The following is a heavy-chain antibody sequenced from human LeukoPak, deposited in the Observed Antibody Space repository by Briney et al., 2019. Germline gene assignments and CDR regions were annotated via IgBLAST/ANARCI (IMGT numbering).Heavy chain of an antibody. Sequence: GGSLRLSCAASGFTFRNYAMSWVRQAPEKGLEWVSAISDSGSATYYADSVRGRFTISRDNSQNTLYLQMNSLRAEDTAVYYCAKDSAGPDDAFDIWGQGTMVTVSS. J-gene: IGHJ3*02. CDR2: ISDSGSAT. V-gene: IGHV3-23*01. D-gene: IGHD6-25*01. CDR3: AKDSAGPDDAFDI. CDR1: GFTFRNYA.